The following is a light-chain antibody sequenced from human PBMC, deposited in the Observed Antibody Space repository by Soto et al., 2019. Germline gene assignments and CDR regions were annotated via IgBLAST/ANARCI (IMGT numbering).Light chain of an antibody. J-gene: IGLJ2*01. Sequence: QSVLTQPRSVSGSPGQSVTISCTGTSSDVGGYNYVSWYQQHPGEAPKLMIYDVSKRPSGVPDRFSGSKSGNTASLTISGLQAEDEADYYCCSYAGSSLVGGGTKLTVL. V-gene: IGLV2-11*01. CDR3: CSYAGSSL. CDR1: SSDVGGYNY. CDR2: DVS.